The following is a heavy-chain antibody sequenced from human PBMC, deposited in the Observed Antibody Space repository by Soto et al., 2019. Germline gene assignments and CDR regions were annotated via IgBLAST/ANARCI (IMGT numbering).Heavy chain of an antibody. CDR3: ARHVPAAGYYYGMDV. V-gene: IGHV1-69*05. CDR1: GGTFSSYA. CDR2: IIPIFGTA. J-gene: IGHJ6*02. D-gene: IGHD2-2*01. Sequence: QVQLVQSGAEVKKPGSSVKVSCKASGGTFSSYAISWVRQAPGQGLEWMGGIIPIFGTATYAQKFQGRVTITPAESPSTAYIELSSLRSQDTAVYYCARHVPAAGYYYGMDVCGQGTTVTVSS.